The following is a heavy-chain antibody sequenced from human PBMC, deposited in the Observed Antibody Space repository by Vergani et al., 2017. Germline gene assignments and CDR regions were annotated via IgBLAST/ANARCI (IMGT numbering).Heavy chain of an antibody. CDR2: IKEDGTEK. CDR3: AREGVPRCCIVGAPDF. Sequence: EVQLVESGGDFVQPGGSLTLSCAASGFNVGHYWMSWVRQAPGKGLEWVANIKEDGTEKYYLDSVKGRLTISRDIAENSIYLAMNSLRVEDTAVYYCAREGVPRCCIVGAPDFWGQGTQVTVSS. CDR1: GFNVGHYW. V-gene: IGHV3-7*01. D-gene: IGHD1-26*01. J-gene: IGHJ4*02.